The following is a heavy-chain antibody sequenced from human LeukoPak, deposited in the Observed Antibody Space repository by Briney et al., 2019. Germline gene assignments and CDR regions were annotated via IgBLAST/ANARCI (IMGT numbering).Heavy chain of an antibody. D-gene: IGHD3-9*01. CDR1: GYSFTSYW. J-gene: IGHJ4*02. CDR3: ARRPYDILTGYYLYYFDY. CDR2: IYPGDSDT. V-gene: IGHV5-51*01. Sequence: GESLKISCKGSGYSFTSYWIGWVRQMPGKGLEWMGIIYPGDSDTRYSPSFQGQVTISADKSISTASLQWSSLKASDTAMYYCARRPYDILTGYYLYYFDYWGQGTLVTVSS.